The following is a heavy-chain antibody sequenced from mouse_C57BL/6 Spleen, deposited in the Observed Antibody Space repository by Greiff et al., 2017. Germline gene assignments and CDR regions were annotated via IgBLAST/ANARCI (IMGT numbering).Heavy chain of an antibody. CDR2: IWGGGST. V-gene: IGHV2-9*01. CDR1: GFSLTSYG. CDR3: ARRRESWFAD. J-gene: IGHJ3*01. Sequence: VQLQESGPGLVAPSQSLSITCTVSGFSLTSYGVDWVRQPPGKGLEWLGVIWGGGSTNYNSALMSRLSISKDNSKSQICLKMNSLQADDTARYYCARRRESWFADWGQGTLVTVSA.